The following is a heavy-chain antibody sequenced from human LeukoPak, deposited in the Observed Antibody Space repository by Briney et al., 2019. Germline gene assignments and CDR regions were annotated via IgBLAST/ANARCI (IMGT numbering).Heavy chain of an antibody. CDR2: IYYSGST. CDR3: ARERASYYDFWSGYFHNWFDP. J-gene: IGHJ5*02. Sequence: KTSETLSLTCTVSGGSISSGGYYWSWIRQHPGKGLEWIGYIYYSGSTYYNPSLKSRVTISVDTSKNQFSLKLSSVTAADTAVYYCARERASYYDFWSGYFHNWFDPWGQGTLVTVSS. D-gene: IGHD3-3*01. V-gene: IGHV4-31*03. CDR1: GGSISSGGYY.